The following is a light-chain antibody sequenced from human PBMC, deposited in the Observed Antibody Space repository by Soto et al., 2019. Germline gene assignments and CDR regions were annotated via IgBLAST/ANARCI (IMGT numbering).Light chain of an antibody. CDR1: SSDVGGYNY. J-gene: IGLJ1*01. CDR2: EVS. CDR3: SSYTSSRTYV. Sequence: QSALTQPASVSGSPGQSITISCTGTSSDVGGYNYVSWYQQHPGKAPKLMIYEVSNRPSGVSNRFSGSKSGNTASLTISGLHAEDEADYYCSSYTSSRTYVFGTGTKLTVL. V-gene: IGLV2-14*01.